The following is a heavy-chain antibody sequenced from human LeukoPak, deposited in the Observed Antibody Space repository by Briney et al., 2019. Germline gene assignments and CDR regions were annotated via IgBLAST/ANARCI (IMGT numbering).Heavy chain of an antibody. CDR3: AREASSGWHIDY. D-gene: IGHD6-19*01. V-gene: IGHV4-59*01. Sequence: PSETLSLTCTVSGGSISSYYWSWTRQPPGKGLEWIGYIFHSGSTNYNPSLKSRVTMSVDTSKNQFSLKLSSVTAADSAVYYCAREASSGWHIDYWGQGTLVTVSS. CDR2: IFHSGST. J-gene: IGHJ4*02. CDR1: GGSISSYY.